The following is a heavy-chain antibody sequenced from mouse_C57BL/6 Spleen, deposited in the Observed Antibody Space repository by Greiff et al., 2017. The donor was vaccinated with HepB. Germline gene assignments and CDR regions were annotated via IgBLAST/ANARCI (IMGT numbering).Heavy chain of an antibody. CDR2: IYPGSGST. D-gene: IGHD2-1*01. CDR1: GYTFTSYW. Sequence: QLKQPGAELVKPGASVKMSCKASGYTFTSYWITWVKQRPGQGLEWIGDIYPGSGSTNYNEKFKSKATLTVDTSSSTAYMQLSSLTSEDSAVYYCARGGDGNSAWFAYWGQGTLVTVSA. J-gene: IGHJ3*01. V-gene: IGHV1-55*01. CDR3: ARGGDGNSAWFAY.